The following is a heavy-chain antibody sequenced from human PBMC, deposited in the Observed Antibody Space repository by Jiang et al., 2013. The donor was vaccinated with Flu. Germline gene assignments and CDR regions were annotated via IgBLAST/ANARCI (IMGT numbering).Heavy chain of an antibody. CDR2: IYYSGST. Sequence: GSGLVKPSETLSLTCTVSGGSVSSGSYYWSWIRQPPGKGLEWIGYIYYSGSTNYNPSLKSRVTISVDTSKNQFSLKLSSVTAADTAVYYCARGRYGGAVAAWGQGTLVTVSS. V-gene: IGHV4-61*01. CDR3: ARGRYGGAVAA. D-gene: IGHD6-19*01. CDR1: GGSVSSGSYY. J-gene: IGHJ5*02.